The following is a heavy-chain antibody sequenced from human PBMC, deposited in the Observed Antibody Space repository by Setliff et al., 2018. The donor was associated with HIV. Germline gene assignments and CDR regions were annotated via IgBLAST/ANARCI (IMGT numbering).Heavy chain of an antibody. V-gene: IGHV1-8*03. J-gene: IGHJ4*02. D-gene: IGHD6-19*01. CDR1: GYTFTNYD. Sequence: EASVKVSCKASGYTFTNYDINWVRQATGQGLEWMGWMNPNRGNTVYAQKFQGRVTITRNTSINTAYMELSNLRSEDTAVYYCARGRPFRGAVAGPAHFEYWGQGTRVTVSS. CDR3: ARGRPFRGAVAGPAHFEY. CDR2: MNPNRGNT.